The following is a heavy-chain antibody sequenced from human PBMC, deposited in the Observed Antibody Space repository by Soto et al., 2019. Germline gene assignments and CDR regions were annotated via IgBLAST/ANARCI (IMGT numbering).Heavy chain of an antibody. Sequence: PGESLKISCKGSGYSFTSYWISWVRQMPGKGLEWMGRIDPSDSYTNYSPSFQGHVTISADKSISTAYLQWSSLKASDTAMYYCARHDVVERSPPSPDYWGQGTLVTVSS. CDR2: IDPSDSYT. D-gene: IGHD1-1*01. V-gene: IGHV5-10-1*01. CDR3: ARHDVVERSPPSPDY. CDR1: GYSFTSYW. J-gene: IGHJ4*02.